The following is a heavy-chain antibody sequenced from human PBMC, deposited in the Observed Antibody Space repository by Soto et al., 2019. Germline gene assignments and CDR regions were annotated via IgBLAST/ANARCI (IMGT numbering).Heavy chain of an antibody. CDR3: GRCTSTSCHLGSDY. D-gene: IGHD2-2*01. CDR1: GFTFSSYA. Sequence: GGSLRLSCAASGFTFSSYAMNWVRQAPGEGLEWVALISHDGINKYYADSVRGRFTISRDSSTNTLYLQMNSLRAADTAVYYCGRCTSTSCHLGSDYWGQGTLVTVSS. J-gene: IGHJ4*02. V-gene: IGHV3-30-3*01. CDR2: ISHDGINK.